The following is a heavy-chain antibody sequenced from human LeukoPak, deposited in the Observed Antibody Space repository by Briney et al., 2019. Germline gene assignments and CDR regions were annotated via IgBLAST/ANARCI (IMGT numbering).Heavy chain of an antibody. CDR1: GFTVSRNH. Sequence: GGSLRLSCAASGFTVSRNHMSWVRQAPGKGLDWVSVIYSGGSTYYADSVRGRFTISRDNSKNTVYLQMNSLRAEDTAVYYCASMIRGGYWGRGTLVTVSS. CDR2: IYSGGST. CDR3: ASMIRGGY. J-gene: IGHJ4*02. D-gene: IGHD3-10*01. V-gene: IGHV3-53*01.